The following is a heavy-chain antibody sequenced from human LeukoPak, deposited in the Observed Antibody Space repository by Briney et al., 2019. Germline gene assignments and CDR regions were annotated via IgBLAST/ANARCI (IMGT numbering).Heavy chain of an antibody. CDR2: ISSAGHT. CDR3: AGDDCSSSSCYLFH. Sequence: PSETLSLTCTVSGGSISSTPHYWGWIRQPAGKGLEWMGRISSAGHTNYSPFLKGRVLLSVDTSRNQFSLKLTSVTAADTAVYYCAGDDCSSSSCYLFHWGQGTLVTVPS. CDR1: GGSISSTPHY. V-gene: IGHV4-61*02. J-gene: IGHJ4*02. D-gene: IGHD2-2*01.